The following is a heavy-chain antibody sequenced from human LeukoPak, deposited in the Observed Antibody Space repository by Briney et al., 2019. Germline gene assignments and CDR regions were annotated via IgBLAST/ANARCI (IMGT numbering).Heavy chain of an antibody. J-gene: IGHJ6*03. V-gene: IGHV4-61*02. CDR3: AGTPTTGYYYMDV. D-gene: IGHD4-17*01. CDR2: IYTSGST. Sequence: SQTLSLTCTVSGGSISSGSYYWSWIRQPAGKGLEWIGRIYTSGSTNYNPSLKSRVTMSVDTSKNQFSLKLSSVTAADTAVYYCAGTPTTGYYYMDVWGKGTTVTISS. CDR1: GGSISSGSYY.